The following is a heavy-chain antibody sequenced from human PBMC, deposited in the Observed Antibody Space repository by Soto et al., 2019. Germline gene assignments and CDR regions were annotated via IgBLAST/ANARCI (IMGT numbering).Heavy chain of an antibody. J-gene: IGHJ6*02. CDR1: GFTFSPFW. Sequence: HPGGSLRLSCVASGFTFSPFWMSWVRQAPGKGLEWVAVISYDGSNKYYADSVKGRFTISRDNSKNTLYLQMNSLRAEDTAVYYCARTIGKDYYDSTDLYYYYGMDVWGQGTTVTAP. V-gene: IGHV3-30-3*01. CDR2: ISYDGSNK. D-gene: IGHD3-22*01. CDR3: ARTIGKDYYDSTDLYYYYGMDV.